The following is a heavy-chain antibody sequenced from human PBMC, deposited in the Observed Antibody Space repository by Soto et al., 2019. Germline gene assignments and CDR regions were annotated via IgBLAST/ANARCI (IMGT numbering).Heavy chain of an antibody. V-gene: IGHV4-39*01. CDR3: ARFGEPTFVGDYVFGYYYYYMDV. D-gene: IGHD3-16*01. CDR2: IYYSGST. CDR1: GGSISSSSYY. Sequence: SETLSLTCTVSGGSISSSSYYWGWIRQPPGKGLEWIGSIYYSGSTYYNPSLKSRVTISVDTSKNQFSLKLSSVTAADTAVYYCARFGEPTFVGDYVFGYYYYYMDVGGKGTTVT. J-gene: IGHJ6*03.